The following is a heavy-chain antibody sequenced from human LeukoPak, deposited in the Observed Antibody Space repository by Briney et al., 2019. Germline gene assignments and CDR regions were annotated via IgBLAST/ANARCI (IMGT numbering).Heavy chain of an antibody. Sequence: PGGSLRLSCAASGFSFNILAMSWVRQAPGKGLEWVSGITYSGDSTYYADSVKGRFTISRDNSKNTLYLQMDTLRADDTAVYYCAKDARRTSGWYYFDHWGRGTLVTVSS. CDR2: ITYSGDST. CDR1: GFSFNILA. V-gene: IGHV3-23*01. CDR3: AKDARRTSGWYYFDH. D-gene: IGHD6-19*01. J-gene: IGHJ4*02.